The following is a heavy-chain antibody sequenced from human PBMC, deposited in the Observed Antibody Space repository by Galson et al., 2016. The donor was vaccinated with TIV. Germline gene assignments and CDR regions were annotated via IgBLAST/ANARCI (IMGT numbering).Heavy chain of an antibody. D-gene: IGHD2-2*01. Sequence: SLRLSCAASGFTFSNYGMHWVRQSPGRGLEWVAFIRDDESNVYYADPARGRFTIHRDNSRGTLFLQMNSLRAEDTAVLYCARERLLVERAYYYFSGLDVWGQGTTVTVSS. J-gene: IGHJ6*02. CDR2: IRDDESNV. V-gene: IGHV3-33*02. CDR1: GFTFSNYG. CDR3: ARERLLVERAYYYFSGLDV.